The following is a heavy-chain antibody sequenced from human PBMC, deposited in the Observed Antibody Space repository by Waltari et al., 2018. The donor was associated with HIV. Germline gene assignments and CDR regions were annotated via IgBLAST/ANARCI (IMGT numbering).Heavy chain of an antibody. CDR2: RNLSNGAK. CDR3: ARGGYSGSYRDAFDI. J-gene: IGHJ3*02. CDR1: GYTFTGYY. V-gene: IGHV1-2*02. D-gene: IGHD1-26*01. Sequence: QVQLVQSGAEVKKPGASVKISCKTSGYTFTGYYMQWVRQAPGQGLEWMGGRNLSNGAKKYAQNFQGRGTRTRDTSISTAYMGLSRLTSDDTAVYYCARGGYSGSYRDAFDIWGQGTMVTVSS.